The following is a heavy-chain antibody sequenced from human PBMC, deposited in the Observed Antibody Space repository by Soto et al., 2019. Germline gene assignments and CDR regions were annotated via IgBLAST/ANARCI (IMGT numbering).Heavy chain of an antibody. CDR2: VYSGGAT. D-gene: IGHD3-10*01. CDR1: GFTVSSNY. CDR3: VRGRYGSEIH. J-gene: IGHJ4*02. V-gene: IGHV3-53*04. Sequence: PGGSLSLSCAAFGFTVSSNYMTWVRLAPGKGLEWVSLVYSGGATHYAASVKGRFTISTHSSQNTLFLQMNSLRTEDTATYYCVRGRYGSEIHWGQGTKVTVSS.